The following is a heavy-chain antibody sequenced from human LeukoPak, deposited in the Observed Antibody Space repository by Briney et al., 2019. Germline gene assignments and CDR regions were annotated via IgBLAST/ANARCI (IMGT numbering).Heavy chain of an antibody. CDR2: IHNSGST. D-gene: IGHD2-15*01. V-gene: IGHV4-59*01. Sequence: SETLSLTCTVSGYSISSYYWNWIRQPPGKGLEWIGYIHNSGSTNYNPSLKSRVTISMDTSANQFSLKLSSMTAADTAFYYCARGYCSGGSCPFDFWGQGSLVTVSS. CDR3: ARGYCSGGSCPFDF. J-gene: IGHJ4*02. CDR1: GYSISSYY.